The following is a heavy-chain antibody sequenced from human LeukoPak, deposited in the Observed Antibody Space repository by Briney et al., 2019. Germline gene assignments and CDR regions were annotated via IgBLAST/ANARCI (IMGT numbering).Heavy chain of an antibody. J-gene: IGHJ4*02. D-gene: IGHD1-26*01. Sequence: SVKVSCKASGGTFSSYAISWVRQAPGQGLEGMGRIIPILGIANYAQKFQGRVTITADKSTSTAYMELSSLRSEDTAVYYCASGWELLRGLFDYWGQGTLVTVSS. CDR1: GGTFSSYA. CDR3: ASGWELLRGLFDY. CDR2: IIPILGIA. V-gene: IGHV1-69*04.